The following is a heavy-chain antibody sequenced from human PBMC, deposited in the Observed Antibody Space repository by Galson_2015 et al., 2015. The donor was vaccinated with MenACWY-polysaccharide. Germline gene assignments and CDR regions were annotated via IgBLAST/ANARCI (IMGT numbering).Heavy chain of an antibody. D-gene: IGHD4-17*01. J-gene: IGHJ4*02. V-gene: IGHV1-18*01. CDR1: SYG. CDR3: ARDFLSTVTTRPGY. CDR2: ISVYNGNT. Sequence: SYGISWVRQAPGQGLEWMGWISVYNGNTKYAQNLQGRVTMTTDTSTSTAYMELRSLRSDDTAVYYCARDFLSTVTTRPGYWGQGTLVTVSS.